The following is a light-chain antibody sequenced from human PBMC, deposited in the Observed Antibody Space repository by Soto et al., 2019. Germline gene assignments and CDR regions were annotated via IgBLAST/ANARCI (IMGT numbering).Light chain of an antibody. CDR2: GAS. J-gene: IGKJ4*01. Sequence: EIVMTQSPATLFVSPGERSTLSCRASQSVRSDLAWYQQKPGQAPRLLIYGASTRATGIPARFSGSGSGTDFTLTIRRLQSEDCAVYYCQQYNNWPPLTFGGGTKVDIK. V-gene: IGKV3-15*01. CDR1: QSVRSD. CDR3: QQYNNWPPLT.